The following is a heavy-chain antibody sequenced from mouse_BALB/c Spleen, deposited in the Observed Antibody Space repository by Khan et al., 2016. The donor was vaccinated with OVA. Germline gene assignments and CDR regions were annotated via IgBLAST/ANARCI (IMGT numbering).Heavy chain of an antibody. CDR1: GFTFSDYG. V-gene: IGHV5-15*02. Sequence: EVELVESGGGLVQPGGSRKLSCAASGFTFSDYGMAWVRQAPGKGPEWVAFISDLAYTIYYGDAVTGRFTISRENAKNTLYLEMSSLRSEDTAMYYCARGGGTATFAYWGLGTLVTVSA. J-gene: IGHJ3*01. CDR2: ISDLAYTI. CDR3: ARGGGTATFAY. D-gene: IGHD1-2*01.